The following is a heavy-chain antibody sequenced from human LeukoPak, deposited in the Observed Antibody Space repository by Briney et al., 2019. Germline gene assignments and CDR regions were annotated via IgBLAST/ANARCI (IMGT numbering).Heavy chain of an antibody. V-gene: IGHV1-18*01. CDR2: ISAYNGNT. J-gene: IGHJ3*02. D-gene: IGHD6-13*01. CDR3: ARQRRNGGIAASNDAFDI. CDR1: GYTFTSYG. Sequence: ASVKVSCKASGYTFTSYGISWVRQAPGQGLEWMGWISAYNGNTNYAQKLQGRVTMTTDTSISTAYLQWSSLKASDTAMYYCARQRRNGGIAASNDAFDIWGQGTMVTASS.